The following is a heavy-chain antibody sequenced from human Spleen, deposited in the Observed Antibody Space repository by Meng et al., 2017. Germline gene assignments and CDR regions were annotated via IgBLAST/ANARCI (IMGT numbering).Heavy chain of an antibody. J-gene: IGHJ4*02. CDR2: IIPSSGDA. CDR1: GYTFIDAY. CDR3: ARDGGNYDFDY. Sequence: QVQLVQVGAEVKKPGASVKLSSRASGYTFIDAYVHWVRQAPGQGLEWMGRIIPSSGDANSAQKFLGRVTLTWDTSISTAYMELSSLRSDDTAIYYCARDGGNYDFDYWGQGTLVTVSS. V-gene: IGHV1-2*06. D-gene: IGHD1-7*01.